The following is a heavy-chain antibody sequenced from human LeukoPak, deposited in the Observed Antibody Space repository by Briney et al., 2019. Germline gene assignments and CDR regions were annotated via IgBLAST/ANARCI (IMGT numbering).Heavy chain of an antibody. CDR3: ARGRIAAAGTPFDP. CDR1: GGSISSGSYY. D-gene: IGHD6-13*01. CDR2: IYSSGST. J-gene: IGHJ5*02. Sequence: PSETLSLTCTVSGGSISSGSYYWSWIRQPAGKGLEWIGRIYSSGSTNYNPSLKSRVTISVDTSKNQFSLKLSSVTAADTAVYYCARGRIAAAGTPFDPWGQGTLVTVSS. V-gene: IGHV4-61*02.